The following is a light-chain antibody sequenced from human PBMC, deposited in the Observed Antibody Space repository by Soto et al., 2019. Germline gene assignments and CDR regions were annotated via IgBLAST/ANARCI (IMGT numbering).Light chain of an antibody. CDR1: SSDVGGYNY. CDR3: SSHAGSNSFYV. V-gene: IGLV2-8*01. J-gene: IGLJ1*01. CDR2: EVT. Sequence: QSAPTQPPSASGSPGQSVTISCTGTSSDVGGYNYVSWYQQHPGKAPKLMIYEVTKRPSGVPDRFSGSKSGNTASLTVSGLQADDEADYYCSSHAGSNSFYVFGTGTKLTVL.